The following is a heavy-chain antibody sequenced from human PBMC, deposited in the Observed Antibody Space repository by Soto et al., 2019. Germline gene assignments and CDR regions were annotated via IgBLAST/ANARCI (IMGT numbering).Heavy chain of an antibody. Sequence: QVQLVQSGAEVKKPGASVKVSCKASGYTFTSYGISWVRQAPGQGLEWMGWISAYNGNTNYAQKLQGRVTMTTDTSTSTAYMELRSLRSDDTAVYYCAREIAAAGTETLSPFDYWGQGTLVTVSS. V-gene: IGHV1-18*01. CDR1: GYTFTSYG. J-gene: IGHJ4*02. D-gene: IGHD6-13*01. CDR2: ISAYNGNT. CDR3: AREIAAAGTETLSPFDY.